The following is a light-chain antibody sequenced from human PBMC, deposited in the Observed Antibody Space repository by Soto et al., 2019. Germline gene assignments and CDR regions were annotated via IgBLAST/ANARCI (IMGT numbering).Light chain of an antibody. CDR1: QSISTW. CDR3: QQYNDSFPYT. CDR2: KAS. J-gene: IGKJ5*01. V-gene: IGKV1-5*03. Sequence: STLSASVGDRVTITCRASQSISTWLAWYQQKPGTAPKLPIYKASTLESGVPSRFSGSRSGTEFTLTVSSLQPDDFATYYCQQYNDSFPYTFGQGTRLEIK.